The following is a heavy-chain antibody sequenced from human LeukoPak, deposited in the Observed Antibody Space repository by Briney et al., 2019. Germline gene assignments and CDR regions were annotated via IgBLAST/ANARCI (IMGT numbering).Heavy chain of an antibody. CDR1: GFTFSSYA. CDR2: ISGSGDYT. J-gene: IGHJ2*01. V-gene: IGHV3-23*01. D-gene: IGHD4/OR15-4a*01. Sequence: GGSLRLSCAASGFTFSSYAMSWVRQAPGKGLEWVSSISGSGDYTYYADSVKGRFTISRDNSKDTLYLQVNSLRAEDMAVFYCAKGQDANYLPLDLWGRGTLVTVSS. CDR3: AKGQDANYLPLDL.